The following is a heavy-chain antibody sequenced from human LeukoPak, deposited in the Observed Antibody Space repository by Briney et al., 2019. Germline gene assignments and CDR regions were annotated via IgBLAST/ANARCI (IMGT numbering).Heavy chain of an antibody. D-gene: IGHD6-19*01. CDR1: GGSISSYY. CDR3: ARQSRGIAVAGLDY. Sequence: SETLSLICTVSGGSISSYYWTWIRQPPGKGLEWIGYIYYNGSTNYNPSLKSRVTISLDASKNQFSLKLSSVTAAGTAVYYCARQSRGIAVAGLDYWGQGTLVTVSS. J-gene: IGHJ4*02. CDR2: IYYNGST. V-gene: IGHV4-59*08.